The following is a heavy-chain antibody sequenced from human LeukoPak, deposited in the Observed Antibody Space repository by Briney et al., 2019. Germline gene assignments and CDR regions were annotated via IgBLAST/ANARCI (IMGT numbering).Heavy chain of an antibody. J-gene: IGHJ3*02. CDR1: GGCITNSSYY. CDR3: ARQGGGGRAFDI. Sequence: PSETLSLTCTVSGGCITNSSYYWGWIRQPPGKGLEWIGITYSTGKTNYNPSLKSRVTTSVDTSKDQISLKLSSVTAADTAVYYCARQGGGGRAFDIWGQGTMVTVSS. D-gene: IGHD1-26*01. V-gene: IGHV4-39*01. CDR2: TYSTGKT.